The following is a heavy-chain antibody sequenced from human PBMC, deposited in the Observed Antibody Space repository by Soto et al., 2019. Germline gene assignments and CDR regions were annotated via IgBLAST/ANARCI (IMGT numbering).Heavy chain of an antibody. D-gene: IGHD1-20*01. Sequence: GGSLRLSCAASGFTFSRYAMHWVRQAPGKGLEWVAVTSYDGNDKYYADPVKGRFTISRDNSKNTLYLQMNSLRAEDTAVYYCARPDNSYYYYYAMDVWGQGTTVTVSS. V-gene: IGHV3-30-3*01. J-gene: IGHJ6*02. CDR1: GFTFSRYA. CDR3: ARPDNSYYYYYAMDV. CDR2: TSYDGNDK.